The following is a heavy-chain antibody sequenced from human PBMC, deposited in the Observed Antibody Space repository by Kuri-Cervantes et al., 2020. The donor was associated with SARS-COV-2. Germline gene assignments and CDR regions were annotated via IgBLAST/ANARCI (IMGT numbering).Heavy chain of an antibody. CDR3: ARDASYSGSYGSFQH. CDR1: GFTFSSYA. CDR2: ISGSGGST. D-gene: IGHD1-26*01. J-gene: IGHJ1*01. Sequence: GESLKISCAASGFTFSSYAMSWVRQAPGKGLEWVSAISGSGGSTYYADFVKGRFTISRDNSKNTLYLQMNTLKTEDTAVFYCARDASYSGSYGSFQHWGQGTLVTVSS. V-gene: IGHV3-23*01.